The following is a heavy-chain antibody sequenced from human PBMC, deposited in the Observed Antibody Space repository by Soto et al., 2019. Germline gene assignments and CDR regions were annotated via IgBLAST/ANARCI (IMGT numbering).Heavy chain of an antibody. CDR3: ARAEGYCSGGSCYGGYYGMDV. CDR1: GGTFSSYA. D-gene: IGHD2-15*01. Sequence: SVKVSCKASGGTFSSYAISWVRQAPGQGLEWMGGIIPIFGTANYAQKFQGRVTITADESTSTAYMELSSLRSEDTAVYYCARAEGYCSGGSCYGGYYGMDVWGQGTTVTVSS. CDR2: IIPIFGTA. V-gene: IGHV1-69*13. J-gene: IGHJ6*02.